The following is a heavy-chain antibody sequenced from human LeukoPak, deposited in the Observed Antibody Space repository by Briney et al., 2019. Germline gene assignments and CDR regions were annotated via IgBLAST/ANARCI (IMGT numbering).Heavy chain of an antibody. CDR2: INYSGST. D-gene: IGHD6-19*01. CDR3: ARATDSNGWLFDY. V-gene: IGHV4-61*01. Sequence: SETLYLTCTVSGGSVSSGSYYWSWSRQPPGKGLEWIGYINYSGSTNYNPSLKSRVTISVDTSRNQFSLKLTSVTAADTAVYYCARATDSNGWLFDYWGQGTLVTVSS. CDR1: GGSVSSGSYY. J-gene: IGHJ4*02.